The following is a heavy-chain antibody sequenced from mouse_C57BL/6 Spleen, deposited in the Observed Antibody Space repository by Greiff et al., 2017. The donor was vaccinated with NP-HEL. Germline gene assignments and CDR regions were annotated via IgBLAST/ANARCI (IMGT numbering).Heavy chain of an antibody. D-gene: IGHD1-1*01. CDR2: INPNNGGT. CDR3: ARDPLYGSSYGWYFDV. Sequence: VQLKQSGPELVKPGASVKMSCKASGYTFTDYNMHWVKQSHGKSLEWIGYINPNNGGTSYNQKFKGKATLTVNKSSSTAYMELRSLTSEDSAVYYCARDPLYGSSYGWYFDVWGTGTTVTVSS. J-gene: IGHJ1*03. CDR1: GYTFTDYN. V-gene: IGHV1-22*01.